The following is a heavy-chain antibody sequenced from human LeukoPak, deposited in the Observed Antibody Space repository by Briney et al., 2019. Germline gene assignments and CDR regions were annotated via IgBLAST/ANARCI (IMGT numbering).Heavy chain of an antibody. J-gene: IGHJ4*02. CDR1: GFTFTNYA. CDR3: AKDRRITAPLFDY. D-gene: IGHD1-20*01. Sequence: GGSLRLSCAASGFTFTNYAMGWVRQAPGGGMGWVSTISGGGGSTFYADSVKGRFTISRDNSKNTLSLQMNSLRAEDTAVYYCAKDRRITAPLFDYWGQGTLVTVSS. CDR2: ISGGGGST. V-gene: IGHV3-23*01.